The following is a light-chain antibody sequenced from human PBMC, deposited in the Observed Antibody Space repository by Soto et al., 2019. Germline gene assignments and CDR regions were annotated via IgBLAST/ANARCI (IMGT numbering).Light chain of an antibody. Sequence: EIVMTQSPATLSLSPGEGATLSCRASQSVGGNLAWYQQKPGQAPRLLMYGSSTRATGIPARFSGSGSGTEFTLTISSLQSEDFGFYYCQQYNIWPPLTFGGGTRVEI. V-gene: IGKV3-15*01. CDR3: QQYNIWPPLT. J-gene: IGKJ4*01. CDR2: GSS. CDR1: QSVGGN.